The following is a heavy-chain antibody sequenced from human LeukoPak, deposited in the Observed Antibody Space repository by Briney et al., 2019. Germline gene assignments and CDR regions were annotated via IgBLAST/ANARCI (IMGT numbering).Heavy chain of an antibody. Sequence: ASVKVSCKVSGYTLTELSMHWVRQAPGKGLEWMGGFDPEDGETIYAQKFQGRVTMTEDTSTDTAYMELSSLRSEDTAVYYCATIIAAAGTFDYWGQGTLVTVPS. CDR1: GYTLTELS. V-gene: IGHV1-24*01. CDR2: FDPEDGET. D-gene: IGHD6-13*01. CDR3: ATIIAAAGTFDY. J-gene: IGHJ4*02.